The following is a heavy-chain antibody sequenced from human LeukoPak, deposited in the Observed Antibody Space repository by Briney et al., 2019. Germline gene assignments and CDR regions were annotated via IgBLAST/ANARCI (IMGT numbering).Heavy chain of an antibody. CDR1: GGTFSSYA. CDR2: IIPIFGTA. CDR3: ARDSCSGGSCHSMMNWFDP. Sequence: SVKVSCKASGGTFSSYAISWVRQAPGQGLEWMGGIIPIFGTANYAQKFQGRVTITADESTSTAYMELSSLRSEDTAVYYCARDSCSGGSCHSMMNWFDPWGQGTLVTVSS. J-gene: IGHJ5*02. V-gene: IGHV1-69*13. D-gene: IGHD2-15*01.